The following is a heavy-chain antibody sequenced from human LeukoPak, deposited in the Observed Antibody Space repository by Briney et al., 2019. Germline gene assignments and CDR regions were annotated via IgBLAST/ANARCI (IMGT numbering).Heavy chain of an antibody. CDR1: GYSFTSYW. J-gene: IGHJ6*03. D-gene: IGHD2-15*01. CDR3: ARQRRYCNGGSCPRNYYYMDV. V-gene: IGHV5-51*01. CDR2: IYPGDSDT. Sequence: PGESLKISCKGSGYSFTSYWIGWVRQMPGKGLEWMGIIYPGDSDTRYSPSFQGQVTISADKSISTAYLQWSSLKASDTAMYYCARQRRYCNGGSCPRNYYYMDVWGKGTTVTVSS.